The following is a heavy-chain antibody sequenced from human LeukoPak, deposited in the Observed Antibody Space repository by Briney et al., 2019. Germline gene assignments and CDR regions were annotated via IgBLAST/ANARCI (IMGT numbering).Heavy chain of an antibody. CDR2: INWNGGST. D-gene: IGHD3-3*01. CDR1: GFTFDDYG. J-gene: IGHJ6*03. V-gene: IGHV3-20*04. Sequence: GGSLRLSCAASGFTFDDYGMSWVRQAPGKGLELVSGINWNGGSTGYADSAKGRFTISRDNAKNSLYLQMNSLRAEDTALYYCARVVGAIFGVVIIRDYYYYMDVWGKGTTVTVSS. CDR3: ARVVGAIFGVVIIRDYYYYMDV.